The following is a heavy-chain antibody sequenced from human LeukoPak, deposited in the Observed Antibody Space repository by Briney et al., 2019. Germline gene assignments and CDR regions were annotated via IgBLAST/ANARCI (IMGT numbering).Heavy chain of an antibody. V-gene: IGHV1-58*02. J-gene: IGHJ6*03. D-gene: IGHD6-6*01. Sequence: SVKVSCKASGFTFTSPAMQWVRQARGQRLEWIGWIVVGSGNTNYAQKFQERVTITRDMSTSTAYMELSSLRSEDTAVYYCAAAPVPLYYMDVWGKGTTVTVSS. CDR2: IVVGSGNT. CDR3: AAAPVPLYYMDV. CDR1: GFTFTSPA.